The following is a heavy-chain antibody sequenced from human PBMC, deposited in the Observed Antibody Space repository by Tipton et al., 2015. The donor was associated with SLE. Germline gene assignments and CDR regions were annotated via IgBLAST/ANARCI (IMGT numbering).Heavy chain of an antibody. CDR3: AREGGSYTAFDY. CDR2: IYYSGST. CDR1: GGSISGYY. D-gene: IGHD1-26*01. Sequence: TLSLTCTVSGGSISGYYWSWIRQSPGKGLEWIGYIYYSGSTNYSPSLKSRVTISVDTSKNQFSLKLSSVTAADTAVYYCAREGGSYTAFDYWGQGTLVTVSS. J-gene: IGHJ4*02. V-gene: IGHV4-59*01.